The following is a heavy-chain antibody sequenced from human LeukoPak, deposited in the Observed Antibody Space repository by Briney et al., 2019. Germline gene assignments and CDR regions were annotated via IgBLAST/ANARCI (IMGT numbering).Heavy chain of an antibody. Sequence: SETLSLTCTVSGGSISSSSYYWGWIRQPPGKGLEWIGEINHSGSTNYNPSLKSRVTISVDTSKNQFSLKLSSVTAADTAVYYCARGRSNWGGYSSSYGSDYWGQGTLVTVSS. CDR3: ARGRSNWGGYSSSYGSDY. D-gene: IGHD6-6*01. CDR1: GGSISSSSYY. CDR2: INHSGST. J-gene: IGHJ4*02. V-gene: IGHV4-39*07.